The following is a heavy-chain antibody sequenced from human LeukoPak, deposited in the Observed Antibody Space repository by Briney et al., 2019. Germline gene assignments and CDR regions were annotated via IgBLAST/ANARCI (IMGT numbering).Heavy chain of an antibody. J-gene: IGHJ2*01. D-gene: IGHD1-26*01. CDR3: ARDPGGSYPGWYFDL. V-gene: IGHV4-59*12. CDR1: GASLSSYF. CDR2: IYYSGST. Sequence: SETLSLTCSVSGASLSSYFWAWIRQPPGKRLEWIGYIYYSGSTYYNPSLKSRVTISVDTSKNQFSLKLSSVTAADTAVYYCARDPGGSYPGWYFDLWGRGTLVTVSS.